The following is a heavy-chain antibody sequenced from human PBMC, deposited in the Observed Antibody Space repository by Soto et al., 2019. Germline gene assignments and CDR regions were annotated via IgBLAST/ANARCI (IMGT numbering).Heavy chain of an antibody. CDR1: GYTFTSYG. J-gene: IGHJ5*02. D-gene: IGHD2-21*02. V-gene: IGHV1-18*04. CDR2: ISAYNGNT. Sequence: ASVKVSCKASGYTFTSYGISWVRQAPGQGLEWMGWISAYNGNTNYAQKLQGRVTMTTDTSTSTAYMELRSLRSDDTAVYYCARNKGYILVVTPFDPLCQGTLVTVAS. CDR3: ARNKGYILVVTPFDP.